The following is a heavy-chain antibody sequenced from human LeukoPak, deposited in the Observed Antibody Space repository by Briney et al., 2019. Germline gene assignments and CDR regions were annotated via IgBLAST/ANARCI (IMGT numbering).Heavy chain of an antibody. J-gene: IGHJ6*02. Sequence: SETLSLTCAVSGGSISSSNWWSWVRQPPGKGLEWIGEIYHSGSTNYNPSLKSRVTMSVDKSKNQFSLKLSSVTAADTAVYYCARDSITAAGPYYYYYGMDVWGQGTTVTVSS. CDR2: IYHSGST. CDR3: ARDSITAAGPYYYYYGMDV. CDR1: GGSISSSNW. D-gene: IGHD6-13*01. V-gene: IGHV4-4*02.